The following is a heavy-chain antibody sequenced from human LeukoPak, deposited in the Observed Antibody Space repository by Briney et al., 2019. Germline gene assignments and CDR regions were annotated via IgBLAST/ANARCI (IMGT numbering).Heavy chain of an antibody. V-gene: IGHV1-69*13. CDR3: XXXLXHXXIXVVVAAPIGWFDP. Sequence: SVKVSCKASDYTFTSYGIGWVRQAPGQGLEWMGGIIPIFGTANYAQKFQGRVTITADESTSTAYMELSSLRSEDTAVYYCXXXLXHXXIXVVVAAPIGWFDPWGQGTLVTVSS. CDR2: IIPIFGTA. CDR1: DYTFTSYG. D-gene: IGHD2-15*01. J-gene: IGHJ5*02.